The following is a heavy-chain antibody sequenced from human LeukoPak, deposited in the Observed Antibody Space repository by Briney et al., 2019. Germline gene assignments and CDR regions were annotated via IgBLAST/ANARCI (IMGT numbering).Heavy chain of an antibody. CDR1: GFTFTTYG. CDR3: ARDGGDGSLDY. CDR2: ISGSGGST. J-gene: IGHJ4*02. D-gene: IGHD5-24*01. Sequence: GGSLRLSCAASGFTFTTYGMSWVRQAPGKGLEWVSGISGSGGSTYYADSVKGRFIISRDNSKNTLYLQMNSLRAEDTAVYYCARDGGDGSLDYWGQGTLVTVSS. V-gene: IGHV3-23*01.